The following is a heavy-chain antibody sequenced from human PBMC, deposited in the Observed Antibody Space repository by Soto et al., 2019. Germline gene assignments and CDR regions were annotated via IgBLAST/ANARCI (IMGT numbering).Heavy chain of an antibody. CDR1: CCSVYSASYY. CDR3: ASGRDDDSVTGYFNWLDS. J-gene: IGHJ5*01. V-gene: IGHV4-61*01. CDR2: IYYSGST. D-gene: IGHD3-9*01. Sequence: SGTLSLTRTVLCCSVYSASYYRSPTRQPPGEGLEWIGYIYYSGSTNYNPSLKSRVTISVDTSKNQFSLKLSSVTADDTVVYYCASGRDDDSVTGYFNWLDSWGQGTLVSVCS.